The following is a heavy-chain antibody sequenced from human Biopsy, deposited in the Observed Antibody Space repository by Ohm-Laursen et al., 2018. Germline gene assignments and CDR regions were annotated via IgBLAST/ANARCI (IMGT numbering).Heavy chain of an antibody. V-gene: IGHV1-69*06. CDR1: GGTFSNYG. CDR2: NIPILGTG. D-gene: IGHD1-1*01. CDR3: AADINVWNVNY. J-gene: IGHJ4*02. Sequence: SVKVSCKAPGGTFSNYGVNWVRQAPGQGLEWLGGNIPILGTGNYAQKFQDRVTVAADTSTSTATMELRSLRSEDTAVYYCAADINVWNVNYWGQGTQVTVSS.